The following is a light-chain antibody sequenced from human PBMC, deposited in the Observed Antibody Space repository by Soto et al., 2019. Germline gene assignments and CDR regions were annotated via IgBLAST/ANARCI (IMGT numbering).Light chain of an antibody. J-gene: IGKJ5*01. CDR3: QQRSNWTPIT. V-gene: IGKV3-11*01. CDR2: DAS. Sequence: EIVLTQSPATLSLSPGERATLSCRASQSVSSDLAWYQQKPGQAPRLLIYDASNRATGIPARFSGSGSGTDFTLTISSLEPEDFEVYYCQQRSNWTPITFGQGTRLEIK. CDR1: QSVSSD.